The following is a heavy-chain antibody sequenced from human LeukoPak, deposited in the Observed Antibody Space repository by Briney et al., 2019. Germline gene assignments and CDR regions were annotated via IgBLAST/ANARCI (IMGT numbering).Heavy chain of an antibody. CDR2: MNPNSGNT. D-gene: IGHD5-18*01. V-gene: IGHV1-8*01. Sequence: GASVKVSCKASGYTFTSYDINWVRQATGQGLEWMGWMNPNSGNTGYAQKFQGRVTITADESTSTAYMELSSLRSEDTAVYYCARELSAMDTGGFDYWGQGTLVTVSS. CDR1: GYTFTSYD. CDR3: ARELSAMDTGGFDY. J-gene: IGHJ4*02.